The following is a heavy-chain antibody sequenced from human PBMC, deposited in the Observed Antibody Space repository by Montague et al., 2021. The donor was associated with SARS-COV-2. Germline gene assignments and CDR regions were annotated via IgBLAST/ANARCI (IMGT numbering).Heavy chain of an antibody. CDR3: ARLRDGVVPSPILGVGPYYSYYYMDV. D-gene: IGHD3-10*01. CDR1: GTSFSGYY. J-gene: IGHJ6*03. Sequence: SETLSLTCAVHGTSFSGYYWNWIRQPPGKGLEWIGEINHGGSTKYSPSPKSRLTISADTSKNRFSLKLTSVAAADTAVYYCARLRDGVVPSPILGVGPYYSYYYMDVWGRGTTVTVSS. CDR2: INHGGST. V-gene: IGHV4-34*01.